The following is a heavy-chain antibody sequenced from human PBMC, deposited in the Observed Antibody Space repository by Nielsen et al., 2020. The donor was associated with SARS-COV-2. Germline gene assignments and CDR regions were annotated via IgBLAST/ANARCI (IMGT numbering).Heavy chain of an antibody. V-gene: IGHV3-33*08. CDR3: ARAFIAAADY. CDR2: IWYDGSNK. D-gene: IGHD6-13*01. Sequence: GESLKISCAASGFTFSSYGMHWVRQAPGKGLEWVAVIWYDGSNKYYADSVKGRFTISRDNSKNTLYLQMNSLRAEDTAVYYCARAFIAAADYWGQRTLVTVSS. J-gene: IGHJ4*02. CDR1: GFTFSSYG.